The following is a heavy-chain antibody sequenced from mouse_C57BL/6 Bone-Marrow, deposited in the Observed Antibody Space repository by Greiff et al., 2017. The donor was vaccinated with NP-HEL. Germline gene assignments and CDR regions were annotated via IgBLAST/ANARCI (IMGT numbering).Heavy chain of an antibody. CDR2: ISSGSSTI. V-gene: IGHV5-17*01. CDR3: ARLGDYGNYYDY. Sequence: EVQGVESGGGLVKPGGSLKLSCAASGFTFSDYGMHWVRQAPEKGLEWVAYISSGSSTIYYADTVKGRFTISRDNAKNTLFLQMTSLRSEDTAMYYCARLGDYGNYYDYWGQGTTLTVSS. CDR1: GFTFSDYG. D-gene: IGHD2-4*01. J-gene: IGHJ2*01.